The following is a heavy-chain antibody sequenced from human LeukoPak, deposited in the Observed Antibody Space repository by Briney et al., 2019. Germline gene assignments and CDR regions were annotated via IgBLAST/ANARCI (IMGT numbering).Heavy chain of an antibody. Sequence: GGSLRLSCAASGFTFSSYAMSWVRQAPGKGLERVSAISGSGGSTYYADSVKGRFTISKDTSKNQVVLTMTNMDPVDTATYYCARMGPNYYDSSGYYDDYWGQGTLVTVSS. CDR3: ARMGPNYYDSSGYYDDY. J-gene: IGHJ4*02. CDR1: GFTFSSYA. D-gene: IGHD3-22*01. CDR2: ISGSGGST. V-gene: IGHV3-23*01.